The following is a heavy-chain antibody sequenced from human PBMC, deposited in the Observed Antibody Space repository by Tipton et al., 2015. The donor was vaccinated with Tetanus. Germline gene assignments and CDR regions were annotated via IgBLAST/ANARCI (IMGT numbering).Heavy chain of an antibody. D-gene: IGHD5-12*01. CDR3: VRGRGLGAYSYGFEY. CDR2: INEGGST. CDR1: GGSLSDYY. V-gene: IGHV4-34*01. J-gene: IGHJ4*02. Sequence: TLSLTCAVSGGSLSDYYWSWIRQSPGKGLEWIGEINEGGSTNYNPSLESRLTMSFKMSKNQFSLKLTSVTAADTAVYYCVRGRGLGAYSYGFEYWGQGVLVTVSS.